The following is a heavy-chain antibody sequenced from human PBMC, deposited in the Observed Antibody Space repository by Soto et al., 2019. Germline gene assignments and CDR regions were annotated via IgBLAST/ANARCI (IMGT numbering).Heavy chain of an antibody. CDR1: GGTFSRYS. V-gene: IGHV1-69*08. J-gene: IGHJ6*02. D-gene: IGHD2-2*01. CDR2: IIPIFGIA. CDR3: AREDRDRETGLVPAAIDGMDV. Sequence: QVQLVQSGAEVKKPGSSVKVSCKASGGTFSRYSITWVRQAPGHGLEWIGRIIPIFGIASYAQKFQGRVTITADESTSTDYMELSSLRSEDTAVYYCAREDRDRETGLVPAAIDGMDVWGQGTKVTVSS.